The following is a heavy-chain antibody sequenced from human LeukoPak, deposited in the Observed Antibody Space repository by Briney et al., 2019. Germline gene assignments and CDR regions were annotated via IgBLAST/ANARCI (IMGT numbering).Heavy chain of an antibody. D-gene: IGHD2-2*01. J-gene: IGHJ4*02. V-gene: IGHV4-59*01. CDR3: ARASYCSSTSCPMSLDY. Sequence: PSETLSLTCTVSGGSISSYYWSWLRQPPGKGLEWIGYIYYSGSTNYNPSLKSRVTISVDTSKNQFSLKLSSVTAADTAVYYCARASYCSSTSCPMSLDYWGQGTLVTVSS. CDR1: GGSISSYY. CDR2: IYYSGST.